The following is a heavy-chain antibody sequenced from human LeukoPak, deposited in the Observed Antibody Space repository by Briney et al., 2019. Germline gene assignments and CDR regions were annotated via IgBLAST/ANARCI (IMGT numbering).Heavy chain of an antibody. D-gene: IGHD3-3*01. Sequence: ASVRVSCKSSVYTFTSYDNRWVRQPPGQGRVWVVWISVYNCNSDDAQNLRRKVTRTTDTSTSTAYMELRSLRSDDTAVYYCARVTYDFWSGYYMPDDPWGQGTLVTVSS. CDR3: ARVTYDFWSGYYMPDDP. CDR1: VYTFTSYD. V-gene: IGHV1-18*01. J-gene: IGHJ5*02. CDR2: ISVYNCNS.